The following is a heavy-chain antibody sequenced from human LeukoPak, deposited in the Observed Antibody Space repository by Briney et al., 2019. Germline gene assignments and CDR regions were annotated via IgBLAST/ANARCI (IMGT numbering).Heavy chain of an antibody. Sequence: ASVKVSCKVSGYTLTELSMHWVRQAPGKGLEWMGGFDPEDGETIYAQKFQGRVTMTEDTSTDTAYMELSSLRSEDTAVYYCATATYSSPGDAFDIWGQGTMVTVSS. D-gene: IGHD6-13*01. J-gene: IGHJ3*02. CDR1: GYTLTELS. CDR3: ATATYSSPGDAFDI. V-gene: IGHV1-24*01. CDR2: FDPEDGET.